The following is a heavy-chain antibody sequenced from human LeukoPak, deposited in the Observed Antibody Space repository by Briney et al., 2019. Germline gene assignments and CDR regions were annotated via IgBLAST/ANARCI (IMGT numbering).Heavy chain of an antibody. CDR2: IYYSGST. CDR3: ARRGPYGDYVFDY. J-gene: IGHJ4*02. D-gene: IGHD4-17*01. V-gene: IGHV4-59*08. CDR1: GASISGYY. Sequence: TSETLSLTCTVSGASISGYYWSWIRQPPGKGLEWIGYIYYSGSTNYNPSLKSRVTISVDTSKNQFSLKLSSVTAADTAVYLCARRGPYGDYVFDYWGQGTLVTVSS.